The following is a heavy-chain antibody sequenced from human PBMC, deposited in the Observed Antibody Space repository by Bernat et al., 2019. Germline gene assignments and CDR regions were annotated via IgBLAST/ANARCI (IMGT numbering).Heavy chain of an antibody. CDR2: ISGDGGST. CDR3: AKDLCITILRGLRSCYYGMDV. Sequence: EVHLVESGGGVVQPGGSLRLSCAASGFTFDDYAMHWVRQAPGKGLEWVSLISGDGGSTYYAESVKGRFTVSRDNSKNSLYLQMNSLRTEDTVLYYCAKDLCITILRGLRSCYYGMDVWGQGTPVTVSS. CDR1: GFTFDDYA. J-gene: IGHJ6*02. V-gene: IGHV3-43*02. D-gene: IGHD3-10*01.